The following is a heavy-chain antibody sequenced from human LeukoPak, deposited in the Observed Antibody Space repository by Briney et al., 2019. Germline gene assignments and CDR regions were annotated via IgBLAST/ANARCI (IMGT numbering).Heavy chain of an antibody. CDR3: AREISVAGTMIDY. J-gene: IGHJ4*02. CDR1: GYTFTSYG. CDR2: INPNSGGT. D-gene: IGHD6-19*01. Sequence: ASVKVSCKASGYTFTSYGISWVRQAPGQGLEWMGWINPNSGGTNYAQTFQGRVTLTRDTSISTAYMELSRLSSDDTAVYYCAREISVAGTMIDYWGQGTPVTVSS. V-gene: IGHV1-2*02.